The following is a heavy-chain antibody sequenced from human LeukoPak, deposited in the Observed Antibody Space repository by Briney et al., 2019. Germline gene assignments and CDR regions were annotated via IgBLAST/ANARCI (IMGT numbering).Heavy chain of an antibody. CDR2: ISSSGSTI. CDR1: GFTFSSYE. CDR3: ASDGYSYGPNIDY. D-gene: IGHD5-18*01. V-gene: IGHV3-48*03. J-gene: IGHJ4*02. Sequence: PGGSLRLSCAASGFTFSSYEMSWVRQAPGKGLEWVSYISSSGSTIYYADSVKGRFTISRDKAKNSLYLQMNSLRAEDTAVYYCASDGYSYGPNIDYWGQGTLVTVSS.